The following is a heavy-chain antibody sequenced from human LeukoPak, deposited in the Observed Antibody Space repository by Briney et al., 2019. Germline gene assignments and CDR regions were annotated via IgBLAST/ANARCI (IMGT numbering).Heavy chain of an antibody. V-gene: IGHV3-15*01. Sequence: GGSLRLSCAASGFTFSNAWMSWVRQAPGKGLEWVGRIKSKTDGGTTDYAAPVKGRFTISRDDSKNTLYLQMNSLKTEDTAVYYCTTGWASVVRGETLDYWGQGTLVTVSS. J-gene: IGHJ4*02. D-gene: IGHD3-10*01. CDR1: GFTFSNAW. CDR2: IKSKTDGGTT. CDR3: TTGWASVVRGETLDY.